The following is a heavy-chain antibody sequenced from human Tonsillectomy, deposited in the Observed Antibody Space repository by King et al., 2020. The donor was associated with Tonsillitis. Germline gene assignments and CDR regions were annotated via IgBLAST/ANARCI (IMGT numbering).Heavy chain of an antibody. CDR2: IYWDDDK. CDR3: ARRLAHGSPAGHAFDV. Sequence: ITLKESGPTLVKPTQTLTLTCTFSGFSLTTSGVGVGWIRQPPGKSLDWLAVIYWDDDKRYSPSLKTRLTITKDTSKNQVVLTMTNVDPVDTATYYCARRLAHGSPAGHAFDVWGQGTTVTVSS. J-gene: IGHJ3*01. V-gene: IGHV2-5*02. CDR1: GFSLTTSGVG. D-gene: IGHD3-10*01.